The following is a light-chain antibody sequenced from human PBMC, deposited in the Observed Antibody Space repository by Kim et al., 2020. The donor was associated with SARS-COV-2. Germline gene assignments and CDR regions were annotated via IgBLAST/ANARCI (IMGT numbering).Light chain of an antibody. CDR2: SNG. Sequence: QSVLTQPPSVSGAPGQTVTVSCIGSSSNIGAGYDVHWYQHLPTTAPKLLIYSNGNRPSGVPDRFSGSKSGTSASLAITGLQAEGEADYYCQSYDSSLSGYVFGSGTKVTVL. V-gene: IGLV1-40*01. CDR3: QSYDSSLSGYV. CDR1: SSNIGAGYD. J-gene: IGLJ1*01.